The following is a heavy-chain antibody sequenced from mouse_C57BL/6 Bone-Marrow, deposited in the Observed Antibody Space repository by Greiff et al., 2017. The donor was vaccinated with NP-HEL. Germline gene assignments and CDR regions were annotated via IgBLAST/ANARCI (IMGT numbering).Heavy chain of an antibody. V-gene: IGHV1-15*01. Sequence: QVQLQQSGAELVRPGASVTLSCKASGYTFTDYEMHWVKQTPVHGLEWIGAIDPETGGTAYNEKFKGKATLTAEKSSSTAYMQLSSLTSEDSAVYFCARQGLNCWGFAYWGQGTLVTVSA. CDR2: IDPETGGT. CDR1: GYTFTDYE. CDR3: ARQGLNCWGFAY. J-gene: IGHJ3*01. D-gene: IGHD4-1*02.